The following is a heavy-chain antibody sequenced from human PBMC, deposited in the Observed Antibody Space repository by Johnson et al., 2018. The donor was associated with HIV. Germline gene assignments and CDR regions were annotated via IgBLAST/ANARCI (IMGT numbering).Heavy chain of an antibody. CDR2: ISYDGSSK. V-gene: IGHV3-30-3*01. CDR1: GFTFSSYP. D-gene: IGHD1-26*01. J-gene: IGHJ3*02. Sequence: VQLVESGGGVVQPGRSLRLSCAASGFTFSSYPMHWVRQAPGKGLEWVAVISYDGSSKYYADSVKGRFTISRDNSKNTVYLQMNSLRTEDTAVFWCARETVGATMDAFDIWGQGTMVTVSS. CDR3: ARETVGATMDAFDI.